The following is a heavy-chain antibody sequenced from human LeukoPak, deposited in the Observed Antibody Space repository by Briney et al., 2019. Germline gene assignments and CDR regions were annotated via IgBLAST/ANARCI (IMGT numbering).Heavy chain of an antibody. J-gene: IGHJ4*02. CDR2: IKKDGSEK. Sequence: PGGSLRLSCAASGFTFSSSWMSWVRQAPGKGLEWVANIKKDGSEKYYVDSVKGRFTISRDNAKNSLYLPMNSLRAEDTAVYYCARDYYDSRGYYYHFDYWGQGTLDTVSS. V-gene: IGHV3-7*04. D-gene: IGHD3-22*01. CDR3: ARDYYDSRGYYYHFDY. CDR1: GFTFSSSW.